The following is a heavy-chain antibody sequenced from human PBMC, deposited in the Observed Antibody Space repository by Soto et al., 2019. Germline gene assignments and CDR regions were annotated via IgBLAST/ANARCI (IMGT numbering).Heavy chain of an antibody. CDR3: ARDLEIKGFDY. CDR1: GFTFSSYA. J-gene: IGHJ4*02. V-gene: IGHV3-30-3*01. CDR2: ISYDGSNK. Sequence: GGSLRLSCAASGFTFSSYAMHWVRQAPGKGLEWVAVISYDGSNKYYADSVKGQFTISRDNSKNTLYLQMNSLRAEDTAVYYCARDLEIKGFDYWGQGTLVTVSS.